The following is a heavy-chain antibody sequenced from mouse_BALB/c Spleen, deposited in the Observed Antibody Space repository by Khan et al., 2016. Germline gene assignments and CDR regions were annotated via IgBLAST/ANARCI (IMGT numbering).Heavy chain of an antibody. Sequence: EVELVESGGGLVKPGGSRKLSCAASGFVFSSYDMSWVRQTPEKRLEWVATISNIGSYTYYSDSVKGRFTISSDNARNTLYLQMSSLRSEDTALYYGARRDFGYSGGYGGQGTSVIVSS. CDR3: ARRDFGYSGGY. V-gene: IGHV5-9*02. CDR1: GFVFSSYD. CDR2: ISNIGSYT. D-gene: IGHD2-2*01. J-gene: IGHJ4*01.